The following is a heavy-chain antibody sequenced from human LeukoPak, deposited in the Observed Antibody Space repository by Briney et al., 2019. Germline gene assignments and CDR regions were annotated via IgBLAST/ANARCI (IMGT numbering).Heavy chain of an antibody. CDR3: ARDSYYYGSGSYYVLDDI. J-gene: IGHJ3*02. CDR1: GYTLTELS. CDR2: FDPEDGET. Sequence: ASVKVSCKVSGYTLTELSMHWVRQAPGKGLEWMGGFDPEDGETIYAQKLQGRVTMTTDTSTSTAYMELRSLRSDDTAVYYCARDSYYYGSGSYYVLDDIWGQGTMVTVSS. D-gene: IGHD3-10*01. V-gene: IGHV1-24*01.